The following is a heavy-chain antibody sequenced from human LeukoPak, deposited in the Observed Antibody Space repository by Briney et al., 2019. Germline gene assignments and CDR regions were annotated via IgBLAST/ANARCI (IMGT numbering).Heavy chain of an antibody. CDR1: GFTFSSYA. CDR2: ISGSGGST. D-gene: IGHD5-12*01. Sequence: PGGSLRLSCAASGFTFSSYAMSWVRQAPGKGLEWVSAISGSGGSTYYADSVKGRFTISRDNSKNTLYLQMNSLRAEDTAVYYCAKNNGATIPLLPPNNYYMDVWGKGTTVTVSS. V-gene: IGHV3-23*01. J-gene: IGHJ6*03. CDR3: AKNNGATIPLLPPNNYYMDV.